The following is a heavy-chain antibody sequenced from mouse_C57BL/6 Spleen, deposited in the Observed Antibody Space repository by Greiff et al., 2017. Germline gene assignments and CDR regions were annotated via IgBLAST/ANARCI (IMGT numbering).Heavy chain of an antibody. V-gene: IGHV5-4*01. CDR1: GFTFSSYA. CDR2: ISDGGSYT. Sequence: EVHLVESGGGLVKPGGSLKLSCAASGFTFSSYAMSWVRQTPEKRLEWVATISDGGSYTYYPDNVKGRFTISRDNAKNNLYLQMSHLKSEDTAMYYCARDRPSPGYFDVWGTGTTVTVSS. J-gene: IGHJ1*03. CDR3: ARDRPSPGYFDV.